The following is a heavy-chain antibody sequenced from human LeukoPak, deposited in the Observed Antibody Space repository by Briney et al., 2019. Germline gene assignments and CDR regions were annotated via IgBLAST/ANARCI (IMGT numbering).Heavy chain of an antibody. Sequence: GGSLRLSCAASGFTFSGSAMHWVRQAPGKGLEWVAVISYDGSNKYYADSVKGRFTISRDNSKNTLYLQMNSLRAEDTAVYYCAKVERWELLGGLDYWGXGTLVTVSS. CDR2: ISYDGSNK. V-gene: IGHV3-30*04. CDR1: GFTFSGSA. CDR3: AKVERWELLGGLDY. J-gene: IGHJ4*02. D-gene: IGHD1-26*01.